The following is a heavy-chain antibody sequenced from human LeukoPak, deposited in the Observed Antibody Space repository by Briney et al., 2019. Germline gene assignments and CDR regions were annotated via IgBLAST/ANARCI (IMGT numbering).Heavy chain of an antibody. Sequence: PGGSLRLSCAASGFTFSSYWMHWVRQAPGKGLVWVSRINTDGSSTSYADSVKGRFTISRDNAKNTLYLQMNSLRAEDTAVYYCASWPGGGNGALDYWGQGTLVTVSS. V-gene: IGHV3-74*01. CDR3: ASWPGGGNGALDY. CDR1: GFTFSSYW. D-gene: IGHD4-23*01. CDR2: INTDGSST. J-gene: IGHJ4*02.